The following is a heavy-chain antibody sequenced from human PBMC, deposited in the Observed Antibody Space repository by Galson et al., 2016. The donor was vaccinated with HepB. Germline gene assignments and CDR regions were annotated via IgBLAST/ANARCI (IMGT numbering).Heavy chain of an antibody. J-gene: IGHJ4*02. CDR2: IIPIFGTP. CDR3: AGDPLYGDCGPVDY. Sequence: SVKVSCKASGDTFSSYPITWVRQAPGQGLEWMGGIIPIFGTPKYAQKFQGRVTITADESTSTAYMELSSLRSEDTAVYYWAGDPLYGDCGPVDYWGQGTLVTVSS. D-gene: IGHD4-17*01. V-gene: IGHV1-69*13. CDR1: GDTFSSYP.